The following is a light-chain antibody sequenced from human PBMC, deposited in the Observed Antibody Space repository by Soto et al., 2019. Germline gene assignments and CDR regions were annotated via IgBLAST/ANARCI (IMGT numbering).Light chain of an antibody. CDR3: QHYANWPLT. CDR1: QGIGST. J-gene: IGKJ4*01. Sequence: EIVMTQSPAALSVSPGEGATLSYRASQGIGSTLAWYQQKPGQTPRLLIYDASTRAAGVPARFSGSGSGTDFTLTINSLQSEDFAIYYCQHYANWPLTFXGGTKVDIK. V-gene: IGKV3-15*01. CDR2: DAS.